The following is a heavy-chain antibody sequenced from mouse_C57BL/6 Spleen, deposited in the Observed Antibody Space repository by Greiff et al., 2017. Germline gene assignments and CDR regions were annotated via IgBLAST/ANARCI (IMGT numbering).Heavy chain of an antibody. J-gene: IGHJ4*01. V-gene: IGHV3-1*01. CDR3: ARDGRRTAPYAMDY. Sequence: EVQRVESGPGMVKPSQSLSLTCTVTGYSITSGYDWHWIRHFPGNKLEWMGYISYSGSTNYNPSLKSRISITHDTSKNHFFLKLNSVTTEDTATYYCARDGRRTAPYAMDYWGQGTSVTVSS. D-gene: IGHD3-3*01. CDR1: GYSITSGYD. CDR2: ISYSGST.